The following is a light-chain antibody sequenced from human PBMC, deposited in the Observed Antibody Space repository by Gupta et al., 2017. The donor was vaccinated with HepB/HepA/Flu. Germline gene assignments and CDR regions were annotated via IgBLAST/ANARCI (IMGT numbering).Light chain of an antibody. J-gene: IGKJ4*01. Sequence: EIVMTQSPVTLSVSPGERATPSCRASQRISTNLAWYQQKPGQAPSVLIYGSFTRATGIPARFSGSGSGTEFTLTISSLQSEDFAVYFCQQYNNWPLTFGGGTKVEIK. V-gene: IGKV3-15*01. CDR1: QRISTN. CDR3: QQYNNWPLT. CDR2: GSF.